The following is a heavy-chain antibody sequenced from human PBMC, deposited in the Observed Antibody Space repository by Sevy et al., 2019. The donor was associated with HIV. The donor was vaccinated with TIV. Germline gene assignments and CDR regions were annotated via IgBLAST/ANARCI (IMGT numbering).Heavy chain of an antibody. CDR3: ATSLLSGYFDY. V-gene: IGHV3-74*01. D-gene: IGHD7-27*01. CDR2: INSDGSIT. CDR1: GFTFSSYW. J-gene: IGHJ4*02. Sequence: GGSLRLSCAASGFTFSSYWMHWVRQAPGKGLVWVSRINSDGSITTYADSVKGRFTTSRDNAKNTLYLQMNSLRAEDTAVYYCATSLLSGYFDYWGQGTLVTVSS.